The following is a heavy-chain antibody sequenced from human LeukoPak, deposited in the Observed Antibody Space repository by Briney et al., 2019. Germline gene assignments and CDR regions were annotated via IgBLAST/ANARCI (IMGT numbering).Heavy chain of an antibody. J-gene: IGHJ4*02. D-gene: IGHD4-23*01. CDR3: AKDLGDYDGNSDLNY. CDR2: ISYDGSNK. V-gene: IGHV3-30*18. Sequence: GGSLRLSCAASGFTFSNYGMHWVRQAPGKGLEWVAVISYDGSNKYYADSVKGRFTISRDNSENTLYLQMNSLRAEDTAVYYCAKDLGDYDGNSDLNYWGQGTLVTVSS. CDR1: GFTFSNYG.